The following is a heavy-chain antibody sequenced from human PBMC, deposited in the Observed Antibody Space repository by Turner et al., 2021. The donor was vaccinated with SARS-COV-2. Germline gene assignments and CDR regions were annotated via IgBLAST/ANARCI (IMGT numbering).Heavy chain of an antibody. J-gene: IGHJ6*02. Sequence: QVQLVQSGAEVKKPGASVKVSCKVSGYTLTELSMHWVRQAPGKGLEWMGGFDPEDAETVYAQKFQGRVTMTEDTSTDTAYMELSSLRSEDTAVYYCATSNTIFGVVTNYYYYYGMDVWGQGTTVTVSS. D-gene: IGHD3-3*01. CDR3: ATSNTIFGVVTNYYYYYGMDV. CDR1: GYTLTELS. CDR2: FDPEDAET. V-gene: IGHV1-24*01.